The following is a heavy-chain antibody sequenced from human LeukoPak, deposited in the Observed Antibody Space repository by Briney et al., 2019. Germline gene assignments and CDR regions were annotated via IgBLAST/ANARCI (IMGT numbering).Heavy chain of an antibody. CDR1: GYTFTSYA. J-gene: IGHJ4*02. CDR3: ARSSTILTGYSIPDY. D-gene: IGHD3-9*01. CDR2: INAGNGNT. V-gene: IGHV1-3*01. Sequence: ASVKVSCKASGYTFTSYAMHWVRQAPGQRLEWMGWINAGNGNTKYSQKFQGRVTITRDTSASTAYMELGSLRSEDTAVYYCARSSTILTGYSIPDYWGQGTLVTVSS.